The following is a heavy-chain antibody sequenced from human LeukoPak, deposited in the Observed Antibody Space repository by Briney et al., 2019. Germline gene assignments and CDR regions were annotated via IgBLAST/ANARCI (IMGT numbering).Heavy chain of an antibody. CDR2: IYSGGST. CDR1: GFTVSSNY. D-gene: IGHD4-11*01. J-gene: IGHJ4*02. V-gene: IGHV3-53*01. Sequence: PGGSLRLSCAASGFTVSSNYISWVRQAPGKGLEWVSVIYSGGSTYYADSVKGRFTISRDNSKNTLYLQMNSLRAEDTAVYYCARGGYSTLRTVWGQGTLVTVSS. CDR3: ARGGYSTLRTV.